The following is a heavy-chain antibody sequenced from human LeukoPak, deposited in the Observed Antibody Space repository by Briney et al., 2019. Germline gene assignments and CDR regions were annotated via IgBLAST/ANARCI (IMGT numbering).Heavy chain of an antibody. CDR2: IIPILGIA. D-gene: IGHD6-6*01. V-gene: IGHV1-69*04. J-gene: IGHJ6*02. CDR1: GGTFSSYA. Sequence: SVKVSCKASGGTFSSYAISWVRQAPGQGLXWMGRIIPILGIANYAQKFQGRVTITADKSTSTAYMELSSLRSEDTAVYYCASPSSIAARPPDYYGMDVWGQGTTVTVSS. CDR3: ASPSSIAARPPDYYGMDV.